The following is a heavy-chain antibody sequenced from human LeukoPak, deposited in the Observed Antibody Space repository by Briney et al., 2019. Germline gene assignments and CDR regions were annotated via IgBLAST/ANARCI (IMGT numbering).Heavy chain of an antibody. CDR3: ARSGASSSGWPLDY. D-gene: IGHD6-19*01. Sequence: PSETLSLTCTVSGYSISSGYYWGWIRQPPGKGLEWIGNTYHDGSTYYNPSLKSRVTISVDTSKNQFSLKLNSVTAADTAVYYCARSGASSSGWPLDYWGQGTLVIVSS. V-gene: IGHV4-38-2*02. CDR1: GYSISSGYY. CDR2: TYHDGST. J-gene: IGHJ4*02.